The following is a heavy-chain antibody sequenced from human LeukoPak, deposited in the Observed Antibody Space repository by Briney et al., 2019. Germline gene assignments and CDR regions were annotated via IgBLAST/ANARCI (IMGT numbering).Heavy chain of an antibody. Sequence: ASVKVSCKASGYTFTGYYMHWVRQAPGQGLEWMGWINPNSGGTNYAQKFQGRVTMTRDTSISTAYMELSSLRSEDTAVYYCARVDMVRGPRWGQGTLVTVSS. V-gene: IGHV1-2*02. CDR1: GYTFTGYY. J-gene: IGHJ4*02. D-gene: IGHD3-10*01. CDR3: ARVDMVRGPR. CDR2: INPNSGGT.